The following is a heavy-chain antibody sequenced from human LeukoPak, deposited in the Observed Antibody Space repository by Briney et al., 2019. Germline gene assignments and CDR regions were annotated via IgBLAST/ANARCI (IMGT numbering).Heavy chain of an antibody. CDR3: ARHKDSGDYPLDY. J-gene: IGHJ4*02. D-gene: IGHD4-17*01. CDR1: GDSISSTGC. V-gene: IGHV4-4*02. Sequence: SETLSLTCTVFGDSISSTGCWTWVRQPPGEGLEWIGEVYHSGATNYNPSLKSRVTMSVDKSKNQFSLKVNSVTAADTAVYYCARHKDSGDYPLDYWGQGILVSVSS. CDR2: VYHSGAT.